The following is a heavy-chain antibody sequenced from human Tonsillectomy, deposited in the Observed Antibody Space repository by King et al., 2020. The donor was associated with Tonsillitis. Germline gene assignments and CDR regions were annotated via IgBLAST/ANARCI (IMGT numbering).Heavy chain of an antibody. V-gene: IGHV3-23*04. CDR3: ASNLAELDY. D-gene: IGHD1-7*01. CDR2: ISGSGGNT. J-gene: IGHJ4*02. CDR1: GFTFSRYA. Sequence: VQLVESGGGLVQPGGSLRLSCAASGFTFSRYAMNWVRQAPGKGLEWVSAISGSGGNTYYADSVKGRFTTSRDNSKNTLYLQMNSLRAEDTAVYYCASNLAELDYWGQGTLVTVSS.